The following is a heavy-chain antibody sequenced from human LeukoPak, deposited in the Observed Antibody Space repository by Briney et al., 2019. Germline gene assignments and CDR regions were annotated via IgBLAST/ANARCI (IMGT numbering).Heavy chain of an antibody. CDR2: INTDGSST. J-gene: IGHJ4*02. CDR3: ARERFDFWSGYYDY. CDR1: GFSLSSYW. D-gene: IGHD3-3*01. Sequence: PGGSLRLSCVASGFSLSSYWMHWVRQAPGKGLVWVSRINTDGSSTTYADSVKGRFTISRDNAKNTVFLQMHSLRAEDTALYYCARERFDFWSGYYDYWGQGTLVTVSS. V-gene: IGHV3-74*01.